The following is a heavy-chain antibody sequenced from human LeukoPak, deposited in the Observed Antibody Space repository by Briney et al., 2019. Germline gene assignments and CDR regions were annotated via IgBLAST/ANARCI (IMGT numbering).Heavy chain of an antibody. CDR3: ARVGLNRGAQWLVSDY. V-gene: IGHV4-34*01. CDR2: INHSGST. D-gene: IGHD6-19*01. CDR1: GGSFSGYY. Sequence: SETLSLTCAVYGGSFSGYYWSWIRQPPGKELEWIGEINHSGSTNYNPSLKSRVTISVDTSKNQFSLKLSSVTAADTAVYYCARVGLNRGAQWLVSDYWGQGTLVTVSS. J-gene: IGHJ4*02.